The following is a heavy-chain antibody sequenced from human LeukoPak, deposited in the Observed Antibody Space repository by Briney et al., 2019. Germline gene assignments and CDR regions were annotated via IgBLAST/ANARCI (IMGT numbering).Heavy chain of an antibody. Sequence: QPGRSLRLSCAASGFTFSDYNMHWVRQAPGKGLDWVALMSPDGNKKYYADSVKGRFTISRDNSKNTVDLQLNSLRAEDTAVYYCAKDSMITIFEYWGQGTLVTVSS. J-gene: IGHJ4*02. V-gene: IGHV3-30-3*01. CDR3: AKDSMITIFEY. CDR2: MSPDGNKK. D-gene: IGHD3-16*01. CDR1: GFTFSDYN.